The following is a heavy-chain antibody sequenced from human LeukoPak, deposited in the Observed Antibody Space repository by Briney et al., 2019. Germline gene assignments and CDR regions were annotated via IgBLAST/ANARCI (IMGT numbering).Heavy chain of an antibody. Sequence: PSETLSLTCTVSGGSISSGGYYWSWIRQHPGKGLEWIGYIYYSGSTYYNPSLKSRVTISVDTSKNQFSLKLSSVTAADTAVYYCAREPYYYDSSGYINYYYGMDVWGQGTTVTVSS. CDR2: IYYSGST. CDR1: GGSISSGGYY. D-gene: IGHD3-22*01. V-gene: IGHV4-31*03. CDR3: AREPYYYDSSGYINYYYGMDV. J-gene: IGHJ6*02.